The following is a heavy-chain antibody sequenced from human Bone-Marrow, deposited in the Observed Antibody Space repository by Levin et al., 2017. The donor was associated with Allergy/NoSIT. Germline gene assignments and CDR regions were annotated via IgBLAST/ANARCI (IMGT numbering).Heavy chain of an antibody. CDR2: ISGSGGST. V-gene: IGHV3-23*01. Sequence: PGGSLRLSCAASGFTFSSYAMSWVRQAPGKGLEWVSAISGSGGSTYYADSVKGRFTISRDNSKNTLYLQMNSLRAEDTAVYYCAKPQIPRTFGGVIVGFDYWGQGTLVTVSS. CDR1: GFTFSSYA. CDR3: AKPQIPRTFGGVIVGFDY. J-gene: IGHJ4*02. D-gene: IGHD3-16*02.